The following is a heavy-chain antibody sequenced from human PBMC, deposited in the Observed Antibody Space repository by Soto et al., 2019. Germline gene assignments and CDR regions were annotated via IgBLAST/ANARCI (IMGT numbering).Heavy chain of an antibody. CDR1: GFTFSDYY. CDR3: ARDLGSSWYFDY. D-gene: IGHD6-13*01. V-gene: IGHV3-11*01. J-gene: IGHJ4*02. CDR2: ISSSGSTI. Sequence: GGSLRLSCAASGFTFSDYYMSWIRQAPGKGLECVSYISSSGSTIHYADSVKGRFTISRDNAKNSLYLQMNSLRAEDTAVYYCARDLGSSWYFDYWGQGTLVTVSS.